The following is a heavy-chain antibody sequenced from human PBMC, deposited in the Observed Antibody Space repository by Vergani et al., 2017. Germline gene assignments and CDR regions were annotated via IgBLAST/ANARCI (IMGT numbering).Heavy chain of an antibody. CDR1: GFTFNQYG. V-gene: IGHV3-33*01. Sequence: QVQLVESGGGVVQPGRSLRLSCAASGFTFNQYGMHWVRQAPGKGLEWVAVTWYDGNNKQYADSVKGRFTISRDNSKSTMYLQMNSLRDEDTGVYYCARDLRLPYNRVDPWGQGTLVTVSS. D-gene: IGHD1-14*01. J-gene: IGHJ5*02. CDR3: ARDLRLPYNRVDP. CDR2: TWYDGNNK.